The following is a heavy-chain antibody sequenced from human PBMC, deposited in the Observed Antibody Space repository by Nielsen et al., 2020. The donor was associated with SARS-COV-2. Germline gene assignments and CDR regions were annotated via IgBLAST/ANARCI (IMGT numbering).Heavy chain of an antibody. CDR3: AKESYHGFGYFQH. Sequence: GESLKISCAASGFTFSSYAMHWVRQAPGKGLEWVAVISYDGSNKYYADSVKGRFTITRDNSKNTLYLQMNSLRAEDTAVYYCAKESYHGFGYFQHWGQGTLVTVSS. CDR2: ISYDGSNK. J-gene: IGHJ1*01. CDR1: GFTFSSYA. V-gene: IGHV3-30*04. D-gene: IGHD1-26*01.